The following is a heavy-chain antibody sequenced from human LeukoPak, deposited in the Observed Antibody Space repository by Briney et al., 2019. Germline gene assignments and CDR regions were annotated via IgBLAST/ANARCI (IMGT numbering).Heavy chain of an antibody. CDR3: ARSYCDSDKCYDEGYLDN. J-gene: IGHJ4*02. Sequence: PAGGSLRLSCAASGFTVSSNDMSWVRQAPGKGLEWVASISFDGDNQYYADSVKGRFTISRDNSKNTLSLQMNSLRPEDTAVYYCARSYCDSDKCYDEGYLDNWGQGSLVTASS. D-gene: IGHD2-21*02. CDR2: ISFDGDNQ. V-gene: IGHV3-30*03. CDR1: GFTVSSND.